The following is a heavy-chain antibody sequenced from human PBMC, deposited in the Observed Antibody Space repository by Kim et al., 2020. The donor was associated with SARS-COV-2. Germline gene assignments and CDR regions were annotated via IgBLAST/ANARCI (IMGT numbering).Heavy chain of an antibody. CDR1: GFTFSSYA. D-gene: IGHD3-16*01. Sequence: GGSLRLSCAASGFTFSSYAMSWVRQAPGKGLEWVSAISGSGGSTYYADSVKGRFTISRDNSKNTLYLQMNSLRAEDTAVYYCAKHAQHGGLFYYYYYYMDVWGKGTTVTVSS. CDR2: ISGSGGST. V-gene: IGHV3-23*01. J-gene: IGHJ6*03. CDR3: AKHAQHGGLFYYYYYYMDV.